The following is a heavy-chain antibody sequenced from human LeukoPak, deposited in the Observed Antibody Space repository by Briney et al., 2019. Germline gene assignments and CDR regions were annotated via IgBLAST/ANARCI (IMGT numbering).Heavy chain of an antibody. J-gene: IGHJ6*02. D-gene: IGHD1-14*01. V-gene: IGHV3-23*01. CDR3: AFNPADYYYYGMDV. CDR2: ISGSGGST. Sequence: GGSLRLSCAASGFTFSSYAMSWVRQAPGKGLEWVSAISGSGGSTYYADSVKGRFTISRDNSKNTLYLQMNGLRAEDTAVYYCAFNPADYYYYGMDVWGQGTTVTVSS. CDR1: GFTFSSYA.